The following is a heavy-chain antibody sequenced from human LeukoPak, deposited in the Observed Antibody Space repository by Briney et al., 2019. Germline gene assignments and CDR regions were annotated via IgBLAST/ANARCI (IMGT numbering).Heavy chain of an antibody. CDR2: MNPNSGNT. CDR1: GYTFTSYD. D-gene: IGHD5-18*01. Sequence: ASVKVSCKASGYTFTSYDINWVRQATGQGLEWMGWMNPNSGNTGSAQKFQGRVTMTRNTSITTAYMELSSLRSEDTAVYYCARGLGRTTMVTRGGVRFDYWGQGTLVTVSS. CDR3: ARGLGRTTMVTRGGVRFDY. V-gene: IGHV1-8*01. J-gene: IGHJ4*02.